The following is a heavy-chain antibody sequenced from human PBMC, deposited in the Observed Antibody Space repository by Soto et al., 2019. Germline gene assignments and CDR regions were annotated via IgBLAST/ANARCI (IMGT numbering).Heavy chain of an antibody. J-gene: IGHJ6*02. Sequence: PSETLSLTCTVSGGSISSSSYYWGWIRQPPGKGLEWIGSIYYSGSTYYNPSLKSRVTISVDTSKNQFSLKLSSVTAADTVVYYCVRRDYYDSSGYKYYGMDVWGQGTTVT. CDR2: IYYSGST. CDR3: VRRDYYDSSGYKYYGMDV. CDR1: GGSISSSSYY. V-gene: IGHV4-39*01. D-gene: IGHD3-22*01.